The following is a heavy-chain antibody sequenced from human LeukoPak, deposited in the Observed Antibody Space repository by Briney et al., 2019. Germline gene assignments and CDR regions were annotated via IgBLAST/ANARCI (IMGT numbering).Heavy chain of an antibody. CDR1: GFTLSKNH. Sequence: PGGSLRLSCAASGFTLSKNHIYWVRQAPGKGLEWLSYIDSGSRTIYYADSVKGRLTVSRDNAKNSVYLQMSSLRAEDTAMYFCARDRPDWAIDYWGQGTLVTVSS. CDR3: ARDRPDWAIDY. J-gene: IGHJ4*02. CDR2: IDSGSRTI. D-gene: IGHD3-9*01. V-gene: IGHV3-48*01.